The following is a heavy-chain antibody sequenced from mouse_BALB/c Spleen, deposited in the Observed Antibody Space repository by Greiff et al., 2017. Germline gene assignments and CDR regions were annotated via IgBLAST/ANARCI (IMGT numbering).Heavy chain of an antibody. Sequence: DVKLQESGPGLVKPSQSLSLTCSVTGYSITSGYYWNWIRQFPGNKLEWMGYISYAGSNNYNPSLKNRISITRDTSKNQFFLKLNSVTTEDTATYYCARDRDYYDYDFDYWGQGTTLTVSS. CDR2: ISYAGSN. CDR3: ARDRDYYDYDFDY. J-gene: IGHJ2*01. D-gene: IGHD2-4*01. CDR1: GYSITSGYY. V-gene: IGHV3-6*02.